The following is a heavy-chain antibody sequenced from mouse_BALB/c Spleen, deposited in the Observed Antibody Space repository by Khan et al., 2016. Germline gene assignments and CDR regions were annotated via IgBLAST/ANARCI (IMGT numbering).Heavy chain of an antibody. Sequence: VQLQQSGPELVTPGASVKMSCTASGFNFTDYCIHWVKQRPEQGLEWIGWIDPGDGDAEYAAKFKGKATLTADSSSNTAYLQLSSLTSEDTAVYYCDTYYYVNSSSLDYWGQGTSVTVSS. D-gene: IGHD2-1*01. V-gene: IGHV14-1*01. CDR1: GFNFTDYC. J-gene: IGHJ4*01. CDR2: IDPGDGDA. CDR3: DTYYYVNSSSLDY.